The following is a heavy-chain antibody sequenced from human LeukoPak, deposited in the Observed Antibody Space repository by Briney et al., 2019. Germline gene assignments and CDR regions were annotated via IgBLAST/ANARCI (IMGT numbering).Heavy chain of an antibody. CDR1: GFTFSSYW. J-gene: IGHJ3*02. D-gene: IGHD3-10*01. Sequence: GSLRLSCAASGFTFSSYWMSWVRQAPGKGLEWVANIKQDGSEKYYVDSVKGRFTISRDNANNSLYLQMNSLRVEDTAVYYCARDFAWVRAFDIWGQGTMVTVSS. CDR2: IKQDGSEK. CDR3: ARDFAWVRAFDI. V-gene: IGHV3-7*01.